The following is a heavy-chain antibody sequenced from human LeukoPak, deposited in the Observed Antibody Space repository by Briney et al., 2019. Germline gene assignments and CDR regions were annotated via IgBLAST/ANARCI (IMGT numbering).Heavy chain of an antibody. Sequence: SETLSLTCTVSGGSISSYYWSWIRQPPGKGLEWIGEINHSGSTNYNPSLKSRVTISVDTSNNHFSLKLSSVTAADTAVYYCARFGDCSDGLCFYYLDPWGQGTLVTVSS. J-gene: IGHJ5*02. CDR2: INHSGST. CDR3: ARFGDCSDGLCFYYLDP. V-gene: IGHV4-34*01. D-gene: IGHD2-15*01. CDR1: GGSISSYY.